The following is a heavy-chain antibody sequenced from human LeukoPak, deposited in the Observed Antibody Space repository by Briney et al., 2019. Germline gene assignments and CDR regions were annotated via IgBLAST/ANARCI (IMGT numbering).Heavy chain of an antibody. CDR2: IYYSGST. J-gene: IGHJ4*02. V-gene: IGHV4-59*11. D-gene: IGHD1-26*01. CDR1: GGSISSHY. CDR3: ASSNPRGSHHSVFDY. Sequence: SETLPLTCTVSGGSISSHYWSWIRQPPGKGLEWIGYIYYSGSTNYNPSLKSRVTISVDTSKNQFSLKLSSVTAADTAVYYCASSNPRGSHHSVFDYWGQGTLVTVSS.